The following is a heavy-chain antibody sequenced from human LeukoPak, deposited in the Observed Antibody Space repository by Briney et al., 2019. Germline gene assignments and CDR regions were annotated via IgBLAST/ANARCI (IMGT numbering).Heavy chain of an antibody. Sequence: ASVKVSCKASGYTFTSYGISWVRQAPGQGLEWMGWISGYNGNTNYAQKLQGRVTMTTDTSTSTAYTELRSLRSDDTAVYYCARAGIAVANNWFDPWGQGTLVTVSS. CDR3: ARAGIAVANNWFDP. CDR2: ISGYNGNT. J-gene: IGHJ5*02. V-gene: IGHV1-18*01. D-gene: IGHD6-19*01. CDR1: GYTFTSYG.